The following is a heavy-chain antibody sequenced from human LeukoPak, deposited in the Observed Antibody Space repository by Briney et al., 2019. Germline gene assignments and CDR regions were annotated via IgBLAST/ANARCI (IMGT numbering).Heavy chain of an antibody. J-gene: IGHJ5*02. V-gene: IGHV1-2*02. CDR2: INPNSGDT. CDR3: ARPYSNWENWFDP. CDR1: GYTFTGYY. Sequence: ASVKVSCKASGYTFTGYYMHWMRQAPGQGLEWMGWINPNSGDTNYAQKFQGRVTMTRDTSITTAYMELRSLRSDDTAVYYCARPYSNWENWFDPWGQGTLVTVSS. D-gene: IGHD4-11*01.